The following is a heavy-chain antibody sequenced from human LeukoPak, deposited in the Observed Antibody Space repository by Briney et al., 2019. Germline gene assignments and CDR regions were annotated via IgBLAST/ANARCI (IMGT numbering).Heavy chain of an antibody. CDR3: ARFHRDFVRRNWLDP. J-gene: IGHJ5*02. Sequence: ASLKVSCKASGYTFTSYGISWVRQAPGQGPEWMGWISGYNGNTKYAQKLQGRVTMTTDTSTSTAYMELRSLRSDDTAVYYCARFHRDFVRRNWLDPWGQGTLVTVSS. D-gene: IGHD3-10*01. CDR2: ISGYNGNT. V-gene: IGHV1-18*01. CDR1: GYTFTSYG.